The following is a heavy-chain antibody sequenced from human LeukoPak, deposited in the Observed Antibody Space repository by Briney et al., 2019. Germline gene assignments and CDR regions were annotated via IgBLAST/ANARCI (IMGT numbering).Heavy chain of an antibody. CDR2: MNPNSGNT. V-gene: IGHV1-8*03. J-gene: IGHJ4*02. D-gene: IGHD3-10*01. CDR1: GYTFTSYD. CDR3: ARDLGITMVRYLDY. Sequence: ASVKVSCKASGYTFTSYDINWVRQATGQGLEWMGWMNPNSGNTGYAQKFQGRVTITRNTSISTAYMELSSLRSEDTAVYYCARDLGITMVRYLDYWGQGTLVTVSS.